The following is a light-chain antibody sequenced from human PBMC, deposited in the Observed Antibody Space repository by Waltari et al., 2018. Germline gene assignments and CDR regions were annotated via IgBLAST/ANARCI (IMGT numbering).Light chain of an antibody. CDR3: LRYTSYFLS. Sequence: CRTSQSINRWLTWYQQKPGTAPKLLIYETSTLNNGVPSRFSGSGSGTDFTLTISGLQPDDFATYYRLRYTSYFLSFGGGTRVEIK. CDR1: QSINRW. J-gene: IGKJ4*01. CDR2: ETS. V-gene: IGKV1-5*03.